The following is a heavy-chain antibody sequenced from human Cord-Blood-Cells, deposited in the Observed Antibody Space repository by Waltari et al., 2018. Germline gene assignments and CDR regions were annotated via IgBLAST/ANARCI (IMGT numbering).Heavy chain of an antibody. Sequence: QVQLVQSGAEVKKHGSSVKVACKASGGHFSSYAISWVRQAPGQGLEWMGGIIHIFGTANYAQKFQGRVTITADESTSTAYMELSSLRSEDTAVYYCARERTATAYFDYWGQGTLVTVSS. CDR3: ARERTATAYFDY. J-gene: IGHJ4*02. V-gene: IGHV1-69*01. D-gene: IGHD5-12*01. CDR2: IIHIFGTA. CDR1: GGHFSSYA.